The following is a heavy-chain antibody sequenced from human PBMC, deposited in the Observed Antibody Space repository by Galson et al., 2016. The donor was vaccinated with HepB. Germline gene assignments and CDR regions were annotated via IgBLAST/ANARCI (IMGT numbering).Heavy chain of an antibody. Sequence: SLRLSCAASGFTFSSYGMHWVRQAPGKGLEWVAVISYDGSNKYYADSVKGRFTISRDNSKNTLYLQMSSLRAEDTAVYYCAKDRSYGYFGSGGMDVWGQGTTVTVSS. J-gene: IGHJ6*02. CDR2: ISYDGSNK. V-gene: IGHV3-30*18. CDR3: AKDRSYGYFGSGGMDV. D-gene: IGHD3-10*01. CDR1: GFTFSSYG.